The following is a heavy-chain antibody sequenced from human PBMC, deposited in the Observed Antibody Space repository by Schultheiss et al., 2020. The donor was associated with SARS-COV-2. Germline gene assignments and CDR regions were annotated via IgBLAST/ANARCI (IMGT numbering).Heavy chain of an antibody. D-gene: IGHD6-19*01. CDR1: GFTFDDYG. CDR2: IYSGGST. CDR3: ATAPYTSGWFDY. V-gene: IGHV3-66*01. Sequence: GGSLRLSCAASGFTFDDYGMSWVRQAPGKGLEWVSVIYSGGSTYYADSVKGRFTISRDNSKNTLYLQMNSLRAEDTAVYYCATAPYTSGWFDYWGRGTLVTVSS. J-gene: IGHJ4*02.